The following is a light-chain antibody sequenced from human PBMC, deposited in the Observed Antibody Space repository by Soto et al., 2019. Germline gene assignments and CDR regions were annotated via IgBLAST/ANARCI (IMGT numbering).Light chain of an antibody. Sequence: DIQMTQSPSTLSGSVGDRVTITCRASQTISSWLAWYQQKPGKAPKLLIHKASTLKSGVPSRFSGSGAGTEFTLPISSLPPDDFGTYYCQHYNSYSEAFGQGTKVELK. V-gene: IGKV1-5*03. J-gene: IGKJ1*01. CDR1: QTISSW. CDR3: QHYNSYSEA. CDR2: KAS.